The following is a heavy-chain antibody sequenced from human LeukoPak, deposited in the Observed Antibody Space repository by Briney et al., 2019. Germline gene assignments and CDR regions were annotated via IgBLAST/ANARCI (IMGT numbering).Heavy chain of an antibody. CDR3: ALEVVTAIYAFDI. D-gene: IGHD2-21*02. Sequence: SETLSLPFAGYGGSFRCYYWRWVRPPPGKGLGWIGEINHSGSTNYNPSLKSRVTISVDTSKNQFSLKLSSVTAADTAVYYCALEVVTAIYAFDIWGQGTMVTVSS. CDR2: INHSGST. V-gene: IGHV4-34*01. CDR1: GGSFRCYY. J-gene: IGHJ3*02.